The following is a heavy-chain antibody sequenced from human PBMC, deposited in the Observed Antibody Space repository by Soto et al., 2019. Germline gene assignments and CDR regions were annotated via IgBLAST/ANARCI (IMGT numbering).Heavy chain of an antibody. CDR1: GFSFGSYA. CDR2: ISGSDGKT. D-gene: IGHD3-3*01. V-gene: IGHV3-23*01. J-gene: IGHJ4*02. Sequence: LRLSCAASGFSFGSYALSWVRQAPGKGLEWVSTISGSDGKTFYADSVKGRFSISRDTSQSTLYLRMNSLRADDTAMYYCARWSYLDYWGQGTRVTVSS. CDR3: ARWSYLDY.